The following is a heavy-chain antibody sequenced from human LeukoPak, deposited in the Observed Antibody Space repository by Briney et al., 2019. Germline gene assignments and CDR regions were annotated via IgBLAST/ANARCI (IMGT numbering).Heavy chain of an antibody. CDR3: AKDSGWYWNYEDVDAFDI. CDR2: ISGSGGST. V-gene: IGHV3-23*01. Sequence: PGGSLRLSCAASGFTFSSYAMSWVRQAPGKWLEWVSAISGSGGSTHYADSVKGRFTISRDNSKNTLYLQMNSLRAEDTAVYYCAKDSGWYWNYEDVDAFDIWGQGTMVTVSS. J-gene: IGHJ3*02. CDR1: GFTFSSYA. D-gene: IGHD1-7*01.